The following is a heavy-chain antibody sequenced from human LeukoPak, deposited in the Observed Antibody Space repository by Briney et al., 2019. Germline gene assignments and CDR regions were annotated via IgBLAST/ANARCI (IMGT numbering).Heavy chain of an antibody. CDR2: FSGSISKI. D-gene: IGHD5/OR15-5a*01. V-gene: IGHV3-23*01. CDR3: VKQRAGSVRFTLDH. Sequence: GGSLRLSCAASGFNFTTHAMAWVRQAPGKGLEWVSSFSGSISKIYYASSVRGRFTISRDNSKNMLYLQMSSLRAEDTALYYCVKQRAGSVRFTLDHWGPGTLVTVSS. CDR1: GFNFTTHA. J-gene: IGHJ4*02.